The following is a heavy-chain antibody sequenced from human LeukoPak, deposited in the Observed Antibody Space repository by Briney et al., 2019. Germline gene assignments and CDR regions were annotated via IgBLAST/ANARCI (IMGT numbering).Heavy chain of an antibody. D-gene: IGHD6-19*01. V-gene: IGHV1-46*01. CDR3: ARPGRAVAGPNDAFDI. CDR2: INPSGGST. CDR1: GYTFTSYY. J-gene: IGHJ3*02. Sequence: GASVKVSCKASGYTFTSYYMHWVRQAPGQGLEWMGIINPSGGSTSYAQKFQGRVTMTRDMSTSTVYMELSSLRSEDTAVYYCARPGRAVAGPNDAFDIWGQGTMVTVSS.